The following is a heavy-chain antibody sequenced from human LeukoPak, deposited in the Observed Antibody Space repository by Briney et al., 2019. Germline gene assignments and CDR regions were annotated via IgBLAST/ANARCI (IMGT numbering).Heavy chain of an antibody. CDR3: ARGYDILTGYYAGDY. D-gene: IGHD3-9*01. V-gene: IGHV4-61*01. Sequence: SETLSLTCTVSGGSVSSGSYYWSWIRQPPGKGLGWIGYIYYSGSTNYNPSLKSRVTISVDTSKNQFSLKLSSVTAADTAMYYCARGYDILTGYYAGDYWGQGTLVTVSS. CDR1: GGSVSSGSYY. J-gene: IGHJ4*02. CDR2: IYYSGST.